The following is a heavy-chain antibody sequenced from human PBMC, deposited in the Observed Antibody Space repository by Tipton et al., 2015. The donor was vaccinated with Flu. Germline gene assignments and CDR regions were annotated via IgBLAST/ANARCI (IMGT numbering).Heavy chain of an antibody. D-gene: IGHD2-21*02. CDR3: ARLRRVTAISTYNWFDP. CDR2: IYPSGTT. J-gene: IGHJ5*02. Sequence: TLSLTCTVSSGSIRSTNYFCAWIRQPPGKRLELIGSIYPSGTTYYNPSLKSRVTMSVDTSKNQFSLRLSSVTAADTAVYYCARLRRVTAISTYNWFDPWGQGTLVTVSS. CDR1: SGSIRSTNYF. V-gene: IGHV4-39*07.